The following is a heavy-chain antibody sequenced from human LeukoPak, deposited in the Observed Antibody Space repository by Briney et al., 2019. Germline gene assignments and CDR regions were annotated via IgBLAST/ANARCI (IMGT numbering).Heavy chain of an antibody. V-gene: IGHV3-30*02. Sequence: GGSLKLSCAASGFTFSSYGMHWVRQAPGKGLEWVTFIHYDGSYKYYADPVKGRFTISRDNSKNTLYLQMSSLRAEDTAVYYCASQRRDSTTSPFRFHFDYWGQGSLITVSS. D-gene: IGHD6-6*01. CDR2: IHYDGSYK. CDR3: ASQRRDSTTSPFRFHFDY. CDR1: GFTFSSYG. J-gene: IGHJ4*02.